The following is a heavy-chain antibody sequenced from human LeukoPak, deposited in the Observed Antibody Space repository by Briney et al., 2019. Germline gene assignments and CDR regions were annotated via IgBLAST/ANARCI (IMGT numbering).Heavy chain of an antibody. D-gene: IGHD7-27*01. V-gene: IGHV3-48*04. CDR1: GFIFSDYS. CDR3: ARDNNWGFDY. CDR2: IRGSRSGLGSGM. J-gene: IGHJ4*02. Sequence: GGSLRLSCAASGFIFSDYSMNWVRQAPGKGLEWISNIRGSRSGLGSGMYYADSVRGRFTISRDDAKNPLYLQMSSLRAEDTAFYYCARDNNWGFDYWGQGALVTVSS.